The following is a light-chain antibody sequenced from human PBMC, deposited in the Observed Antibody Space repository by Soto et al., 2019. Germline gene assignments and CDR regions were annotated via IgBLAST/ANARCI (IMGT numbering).Light chain of an antibody. CDR3: QQDYNLPIT. CDR1: QSFSGSY. Sequence: EIVMTQSPATLSLSPGERATLSCRASQSFSGSYLSWYQRKPGQAPRLLIYGASTRATGIPARFSGSGSGTDFTLTISSLQPEDFAVYYCQQDYNLPITFGQGTRLEI. V-gene: IGKV3D-7*01. J-gene: IGKJ5*01. CDR2: GAS.